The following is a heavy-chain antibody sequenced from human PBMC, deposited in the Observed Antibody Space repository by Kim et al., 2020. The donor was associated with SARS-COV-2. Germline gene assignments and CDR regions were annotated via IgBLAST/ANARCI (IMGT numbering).Heavy chain of an antibody. J-gene: IGHJ6*02. CDR3: AKDRKSAYYYGMDV. V-gene: IGHV3-23*01. Sequence: AESVKGRFTISRDNSKNTLYLQMNSLRAEDTAVYYCAKDRKSAYYYGMDVWGQGTTVTVSS.